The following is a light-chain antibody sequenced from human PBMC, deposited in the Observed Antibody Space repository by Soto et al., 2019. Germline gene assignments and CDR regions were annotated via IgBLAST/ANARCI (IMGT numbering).Light chain of an antibody. J-gene: IGKJ5*01. CDR3: QQSDSWPIT. CDR2: SAS. V-gene: IGKV3-11*01. CDR1: QSVDSY. Sequence: EIVLTQSPASLSLSPGERATLSCRASQSVDSYLVWYQQKPGQAPRLLIFSASNRATGIPARFSGSGSGTDLTLTINSLEPDDFAVYYCQQSDSWPITFGQGTRLEIK.